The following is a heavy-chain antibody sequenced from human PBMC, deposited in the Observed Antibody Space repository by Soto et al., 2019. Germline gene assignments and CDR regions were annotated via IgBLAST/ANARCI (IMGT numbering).Heavy chain of an antibody. CDR2: IWYDGSNK. J-gene: IGHJ6*02. V-gene: IGHV3-33*01. Sequence: SIRLSCTASEFTFRSYGMHWIRQAPGKGLEWVAVIWYDGSNKYYADSVKGRFTISRDNSKNTLYLQMNSLRAEDTAVYYCARDRRSSWYDSYYYYGMDVWGQGTTVTVSS. D-gene: IGHD6-13*01. CDR3: ARDRRSSWYDSYYYYGMDV. CDR1: EFTFRSYG.